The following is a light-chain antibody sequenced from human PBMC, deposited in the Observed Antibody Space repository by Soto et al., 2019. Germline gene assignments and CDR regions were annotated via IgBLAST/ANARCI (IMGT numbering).Light chain of an antibody. Sequence: QSVLTQPPSVSGAPGQRVTISCTGSSSNFGAGYDVHWYQQLPGTAPKLLIYGNSNRPSGVPDRFSGSKSGTSASLAITGLQAEDEADYYCQSYDSSLSGYVFGTGTTVTVL. CDR2: GNS. J-gene: IGLJ1*01. V-gene: IGLV1-40*01. CDR3: QSYDSSLSGYV. CDR1: SSNFGAGYD.